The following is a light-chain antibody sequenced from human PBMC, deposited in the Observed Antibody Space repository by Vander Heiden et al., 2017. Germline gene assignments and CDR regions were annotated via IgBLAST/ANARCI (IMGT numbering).Light chain of an antibody. CDR2: DVS. CDR1: SGDVGGYNY. Sequence: QSALTQPRSVSGSPGQSVTISCTGTSGDVGGYNYVSWYQQHPGKAPKLMIYDVSKRPSGVPDRFSGSKSGNTASLIISGLQADDEADYYCCSYAGSYTYVFGTGTKVTVL. J-gene: IGLJ1*01. V-gene: IGLV2-11*01. CDR3: CSYAGSYTYV.